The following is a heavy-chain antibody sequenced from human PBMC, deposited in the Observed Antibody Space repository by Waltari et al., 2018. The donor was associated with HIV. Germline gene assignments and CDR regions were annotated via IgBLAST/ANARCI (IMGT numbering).Heavy chain of an antibody. Sequence: QVQLVQSGAEVKKPGASVKVSCKASGYTFTSYAMHWVRQAPGQRLEWMGWINAGNGNTKDSQKFQGRVTITRDTSASTAYMELSSLRSEDTAVYYCARGFSSSYYYYYGMDVWGQGTTVTVSS. J-gene: IGHJ6*02. D-gene: IGHD6-13*01. CDR3: ARGFSSSYYYYYGMDV. CDR2: INAGNGNT. V-gene: IGHV1-3*01. CDR1: GYTFTSYA.